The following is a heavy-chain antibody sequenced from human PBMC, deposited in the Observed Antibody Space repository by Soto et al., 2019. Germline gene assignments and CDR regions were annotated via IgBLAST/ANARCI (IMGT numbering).Heavy chain of an antibody. CDR2: IVVGSGNT. V-gene: IGHV1-58*01. CDR1: GFTFTSSA. J-gene: IGHJ6*02. CDR3: AADRQYQLLNV. Sequence: SVKVSCKASGFTFTSSAVHWVRQARGQRLEWIGWIVVGSGNTNYAQKFQERVTITRDMSTSTAYMELSSLRSEDTAVYYCAADRQYQLLNVWGQGTTVTVSS. D-gene: IGHD2-2*01.